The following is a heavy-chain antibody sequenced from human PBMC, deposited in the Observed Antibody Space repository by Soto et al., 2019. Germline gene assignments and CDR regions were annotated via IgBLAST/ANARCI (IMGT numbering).Heavy chain of an antibody. CDR1: GFTFSSYA. D-gene: IGHD6-13*01. CDR3: AKDRDGAAAGPTKFYGMDV. J-gene: IGHJ6*02. V-gene: IGHV3-23*01. Sequence: EVQLLESGGGLVQPGGSLRLSCAASGFTFSSYAMSWVRQAPGKGLEWVSVISGSGDSTYYADSVRGRFTISRDYSKNTLYLQMNSLRAEDTAVYYCAKDRDGAAAGPTKFYGMDVWGQGTTVTVSS. CDR2: ISGSGDST.